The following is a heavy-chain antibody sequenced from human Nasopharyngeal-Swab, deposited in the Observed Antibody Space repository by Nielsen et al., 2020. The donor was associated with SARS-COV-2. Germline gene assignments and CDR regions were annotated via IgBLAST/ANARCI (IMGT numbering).Heavy chain of an antibody. CDR2: IYYSGST. Sequence: SETLSLTCTVSGGSISSSSYYWGWIRQPPGKGLEWIGSIYYSGSTYYNPSLKSRVTISVDRSKNQFSLKLSSVTAADTAVYYCARATDIVATIFDYWGQGTLVTVSS. CDR3: ARATDIVATIFDY. CDR1: GGSISSSSYY. J-gene: IGHJ4*02. V-gene: IGHV4-39*07. D-gene: IGHD5-12*01.